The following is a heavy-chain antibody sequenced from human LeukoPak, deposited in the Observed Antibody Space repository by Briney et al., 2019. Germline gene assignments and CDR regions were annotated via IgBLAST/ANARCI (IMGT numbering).Heavy chain of an antibody. D-gene: IGHD6-19*01. CDR1: GGSISSYY. V-gene: IGHV4-59*01. CDR3: ARAEYSSGSLGFDY. CDR2: IYYTGNT. Sequence: SETLSLTCTVSGGSISSYYWSWIRQSPGKGLEWIGYIYYTGNTNYCPSLKSRVTISVGTSKNQFSLKVSSVTAADTAVYYCARAEYSSGSLGFDYWGQGTLVTVSS. J-gene: IGHJ4*02.